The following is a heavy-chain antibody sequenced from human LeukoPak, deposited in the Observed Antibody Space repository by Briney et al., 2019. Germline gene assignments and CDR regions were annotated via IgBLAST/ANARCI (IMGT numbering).Heavy chain of an antibody. CDR1: GGSFSGYY. J-gene: IGHJ4*02. D-gene: IGHD3-10*01. CDR2: INHSGST. CDR3: ARRRSGSYRRYFDY. V-gene: IGHV4-34*01. Sequence: SETLSLTCAVHGGSFSGYYWSWIRQPPGKGLEWIGEINHSGSTNYNPSLKSRVTISVDTSKNQFSLKLSSVTAADTAVYYCARRRSGSYRRYFDYWGQGTLVTVSS.